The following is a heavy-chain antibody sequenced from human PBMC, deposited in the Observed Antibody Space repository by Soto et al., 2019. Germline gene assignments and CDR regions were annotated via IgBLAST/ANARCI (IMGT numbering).Heavy chain of an antibody. V-gene: IGHV1-8*01. J-gene: IGHJ5*02. D-gene: IGHD2-2*01. Sequence: GASVKVSCKASGYTFTRYDVSWVRQATGQGLEWMGWMNPNSGNTGYAQKFQGRVTMTRNTSISTAYMELSSLRSEDTAVYYCARGLYRCSSTSCYSWFDPWGQGTLVTVS. CDR3: ARGLYRCSSTSCYSWFDP. CDR1: GYTFTRYD. CDR2: MNPNSGNT.